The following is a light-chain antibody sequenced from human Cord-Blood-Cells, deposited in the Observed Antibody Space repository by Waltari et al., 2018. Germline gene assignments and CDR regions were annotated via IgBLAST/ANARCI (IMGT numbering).Light chain of an antibody. Sequence: SVLTQPPSVSGAPGQRATISCTGSSSNIGAGYDVHWYQQLPGPAPKLLIYGNSNRPSGVPDRFSGSKSGTSASLAITGLQAEDEADYYCQSYDSSLSGYVFGTGTKVTVL. CDR3: QSYDSSLSGYV. V-gene: IGLV1-40*01. J-gene: IGLJ1*01. CDR1: SSNIGAGYD. CDR2: GNS.